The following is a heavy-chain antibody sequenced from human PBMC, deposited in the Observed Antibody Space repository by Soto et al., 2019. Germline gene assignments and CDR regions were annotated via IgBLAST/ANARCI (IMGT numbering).Heavy chain of an antibody. D-gene: IGHD3-10*01. V-gene: IGHV1-2*02. Sequence: ASVKVSCKASGYIFSANYIHWVRQAPGQGLEWLGWINPHSGATNYAQKFLGRVTMSADTSASTAYMDLARLKSDDTAVYYYVRAHALGFSNWFDSWGRGTLVTVSS. CDR2: INPHSGAT. CDR3: VRAHALGFSNWFDS. J-gene: IGHJ5*01. CDR1: GYIFSANY.